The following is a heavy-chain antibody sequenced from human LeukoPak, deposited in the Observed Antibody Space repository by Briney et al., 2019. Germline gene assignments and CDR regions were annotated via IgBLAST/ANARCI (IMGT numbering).Heavy chain of an antibody. CDR1: GFTFNIFG. J-gene: IGHJ4*02. CDR2: ISPDGNKE. CDR3: AKVNNYDDY. D-gene: IGHD1/OR15-1a*01. V-gene: IGHV3-30*18. Sequence: GRSLRLSCAAPGFTFNIFGIHWVRQAPGKGLEWVAAISPDGNKEYYTESVKGRFTVSRDNSKNMIYLQMNSLRGEDSAVYYCAKVNNYDDYWGQGTLVTVSS.